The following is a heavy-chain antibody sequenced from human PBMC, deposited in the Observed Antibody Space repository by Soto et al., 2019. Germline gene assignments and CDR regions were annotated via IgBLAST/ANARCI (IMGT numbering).Heavy chain of an antibody. D-gene: IGHD6-13*01. CDR1: GGSMRNYF. CDR2: IHYSGATSFFP. Sequence: GTLSLTCTVSGGSMRNYFWTWIRQPAGKGLEWIGYIHYSGATSFFPSYNPSLRGRVTISEDTSKNQFSLKLLSVTTADTAVYFCAAGEASSRNLAPYYLDFWGQGTLVTVSS. V-gene: IGHV4-59*01. J-gene: IGHJ4*02. CDR3: AAGEASSRNLAPYYLDF.